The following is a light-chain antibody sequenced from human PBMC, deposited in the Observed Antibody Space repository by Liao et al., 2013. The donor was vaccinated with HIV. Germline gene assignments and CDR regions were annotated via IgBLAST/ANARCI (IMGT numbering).Light chain of an antibody. V-gene: IGLV3-1*01. CDR3: QAWDSSTVI. CDR2: QDS. CDR1: NLAKKY. J-gene: IGLJ2*01. Sequence: SYELTQPPSVSVSPGQTAIITCSGDNLAKKYVCWFQQRPGQSPLLIIYQDSRRPSEIPERFSGSSSGNTATLTISGTQAMDEADYYCQAWDSSTVIFGGGTKLTVL.